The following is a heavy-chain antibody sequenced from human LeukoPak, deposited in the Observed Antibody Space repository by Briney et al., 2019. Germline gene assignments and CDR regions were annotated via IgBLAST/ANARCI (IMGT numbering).Heavy chain of an antibody. CDR2: IYYSGST. J-gene: IGHJ4*02. Sequence: SETLSLTCTVSGGSISSYYWSWIRQPPGKGLEWIGYIYYSGSTNYNPSLKSRVTISVDTSKNQFSLKLSSVTAADTAVYYCARVSSKPSPYYFDYWGQGTLVTVSS. CDR3: ARVSSKPSPYYFDY. D-gene: IGHD6-6*01. CDR1: GGSISSYY. V-gene: IGHV4-59*01.